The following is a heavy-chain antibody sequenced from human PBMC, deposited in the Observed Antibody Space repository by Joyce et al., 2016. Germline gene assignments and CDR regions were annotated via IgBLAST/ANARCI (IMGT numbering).Heavy chain of an antibody. D-gene: IGHD2-2*01. V-gene: IGHV4-4*02. CDR3: ARATRKDIVLVPAGPPDI. CDR2: IFHSGST. J-gene: IGHJ3*02. CDR1: GASIRSSNW. Sequence: QVQLQESGPGLVKPSGTLSLTCAVSGASIRSSNWWSWVRQPPGKGLEWIGEIFHSGSTNYNPSLKGRVTISVDKSKNQFSLKLTSVTAADTAVYYCARATRKDIVLVPAGPPDIWGRGTMVTVSS.